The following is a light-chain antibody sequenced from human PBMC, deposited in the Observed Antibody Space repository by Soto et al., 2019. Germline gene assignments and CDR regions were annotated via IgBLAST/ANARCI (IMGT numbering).Light chain of an antibody. Sequence: EIELTQSPGTLSLSPGERATLSCRASQSITSSYLAWYQQKPGQAPRLLVYGASSRATGIPDRFSGSGSGTDFTLTISRLEPEDFAVYYCQHYGSLRLTFGPGTKVDIK. V-gene: IGKV3-20*01. J-gene: IGKJ3*01. CDR1: QSITSSY. CDR3: QHYGSLRLT. CDR2: GAS.